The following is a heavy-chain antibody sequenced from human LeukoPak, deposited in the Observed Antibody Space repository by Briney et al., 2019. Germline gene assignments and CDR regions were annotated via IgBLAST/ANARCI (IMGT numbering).Heavy chain of an antibody. Sequence: SETLSLTCTVSGVSISSGNSYWGWIRQPPGKGLEWIGSIYYSGNTYYNASLKSQVSISIDTSKNQFSLRLTSVTAADTAVYYCARQTGSGLFILPGGQGTLVTVSS. CDR3: ARQTGSGLFILP. CDR1: GVSISSGNSY. CDR2: IYYSGNT. J-gene: IGHJ4*02. V-gene: IGHV4-39*01. D-gene: IGHD3/OR15-3a*01.